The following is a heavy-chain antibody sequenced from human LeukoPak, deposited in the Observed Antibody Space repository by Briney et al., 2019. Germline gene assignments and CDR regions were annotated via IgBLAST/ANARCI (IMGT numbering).Heavy chain of an antibody. Sequence: PGGSLRLSCAASGFTFSSYAMSWVRQAPGKGLEWVSAISGSSGSTYYEDSAKSRFTLYRDNSKKTMYLQMNSLRGEDTGVYYCAKGIDNGRVYYDFWSGSPYYYYMDVWGKGTTVTVSS. CDR2: ISGSSGST. CDR1: GFTFSSYA. D-gene: IGHD3-3*01. J-gene: IGHJ6*03. V-gene: IGHV3-23*01. CDR3: AKGIDNGRVYYDFWSGSPYYYYMDV.